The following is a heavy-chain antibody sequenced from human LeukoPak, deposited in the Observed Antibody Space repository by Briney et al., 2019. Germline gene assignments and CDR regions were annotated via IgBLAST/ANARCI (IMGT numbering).Heavy chain of an antibody. CDR3: AREWEQD. J-gene: IGHJ4*02. CDR1: AFTVSSNY. V-gene: IGHV3-53*01. Sequence: GGSLRLSWAASAFTVSSNYMSWVRQAPGKGLEWVSVIYSGGSTYYADSVKGRFTISGDNSMNTLYLQMNSLRAEDTAVYYCAREWEQDWGQGTLVTVSS. CDR2: IYSGGST. D-gene: IGHD1/OR15-1a*01.